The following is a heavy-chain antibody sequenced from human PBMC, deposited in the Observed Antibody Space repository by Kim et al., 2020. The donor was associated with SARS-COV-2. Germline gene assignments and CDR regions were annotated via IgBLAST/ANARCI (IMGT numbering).Heavy chain of an antibody. CDR3: ARSSYSSGWYYFDY. CDR2: INTNTGNP. V-gene: IGHV7-4-1*02. Sequence: ASVKVSCKASGYTFTSYAMNWVRQAPGQGLEWMGWINTNTGNPTYAQGFTGRFVFSLDTSVSTAYPQISSLKAEDTAVYYCARSSYSSGWYYFDYWGQGTLVTVSS. D-gene: IGHD6-19*01. CDR1: GYTFTSYA. J-gene: IGHJ4*02.